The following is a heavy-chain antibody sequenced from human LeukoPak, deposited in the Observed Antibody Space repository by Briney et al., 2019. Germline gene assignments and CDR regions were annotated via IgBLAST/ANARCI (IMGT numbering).Heavy chain of an antibody. J-gene: IGHJ4*02. CDR2: IRSKANSYAT. CDR1: GFTFNNYA. D-gene: IGHD3-22*01. Sequence: GGSLRLSCAASGFTFNNYAMSWVRQASGKGLEWVGRIRSKANSYATAYAASVKGRFTISRDDSKNTAYLQMNSLKTEDTAVYYCTRHLGYDSSGWGQGTLVTVSS. CDR3: TRHLGYDSSG. V-gene: IGHV3-73*01.